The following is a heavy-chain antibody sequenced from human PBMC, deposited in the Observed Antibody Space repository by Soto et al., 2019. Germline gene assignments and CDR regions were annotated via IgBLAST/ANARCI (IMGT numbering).Heavy chain of an antibody. CDR3: ARESLWFGELLSYFDY. J-gene: IGHJ4*02. V-gene: IGHV1-3*01. Sequence: ASVKVSCKASXYTFSSYAMHWVRQAPGQRLEWMGWINAGNGNTRYSQKFQGRVTITGDTSASTAYMELSSLRSEDTAVYYCARESLWFGELLSYFDYWGQGTLVTVSS. D-gene: IGHD3-10*01. CDR2: INAGNGNT. CDR1: XYTFSSYA.